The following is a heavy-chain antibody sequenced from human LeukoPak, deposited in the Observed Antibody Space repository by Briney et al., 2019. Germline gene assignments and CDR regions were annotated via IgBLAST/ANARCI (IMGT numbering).Heavy chain of an antibody. CDR3: ARVSSGVYFNY. Sequence: PSETLSLTCTVSGGSISSYYWSWIRQPPGKGLELIGYIYYSGSTNYNPSLKSRVTISVDTSKNQFSLKLSSVTAADTAVYHCARVSSGVYFNYWGQGTLVTVSS. J-gene: IGHJ4*02. CDR1: GGSISSYY. V-gene: IGHV4-59*01. D-gene: IGHD2-15*01. CDR2: IYYSGST.